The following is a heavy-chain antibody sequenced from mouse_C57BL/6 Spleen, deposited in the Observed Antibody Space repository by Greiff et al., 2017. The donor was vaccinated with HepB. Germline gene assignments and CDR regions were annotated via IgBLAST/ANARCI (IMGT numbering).Heavy chain of an antibody. CDR3: AREVYGYDRAWFAY. D-gene: IGHD2-2*01. V-gene: IGHV1-59*01. Sequence: QVQLQQPGAELVRPGTSVKLSCKASGYTFTSYWMHWVKQRPGQGLEWIGVIDPSDSYTNYNQKFKGKATLTVDTSSSTAYMQLSSLTSEDSAVYYCAREVYGYDRAWFAYWGQGTLVTVSA. J-gene: IGHJ3*01. CDR1: GYTFTSYW. CDR2: IDPSDSYT.